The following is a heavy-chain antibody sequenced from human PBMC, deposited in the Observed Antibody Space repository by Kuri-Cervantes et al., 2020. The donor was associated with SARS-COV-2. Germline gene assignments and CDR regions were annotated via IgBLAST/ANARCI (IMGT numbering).Heavy chain of an antibody. Sequence: GSLRLSCTVSGGSISSSSYYWGWIRQPPGKGLEWIGSIYYSGSTYYNPSLKSRVTISVDTSKNQFSLWLSSVTAADTAVYYCARFGPQTGDLLSFDAFDIWGQGTMVTVSS. CDR2: IYYSGST. V-gene: IGHV4-39*01. CDR1: GGSISSSSYY. D-gene: IGHD7-27*01. CDR3: ARFGPQTGDLLSFDAFDI. J-gene: IGHJ3*02.